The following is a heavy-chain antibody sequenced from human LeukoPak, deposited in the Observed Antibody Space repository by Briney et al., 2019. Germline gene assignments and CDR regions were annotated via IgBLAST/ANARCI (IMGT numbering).Heavy chain of an antibody. V-gene: IGHV1-46*01. CDR3: ARVTGYSGYDYGY. D-gene: IGHD5-12*01. CDR1: GGTFSSYA. J-gene: IGHJ4*02. CDR2: INPSGGST. Sequence: VASVKVSCKASGGTFSSYAISWVRQAPGQGLEWMGIINPSGGSTSYAQKFQGRVTMTRDTSTSTVYMELSSLRSEDTAVYYCARVTGYSGYDYGYWGQGTLVTVSS.